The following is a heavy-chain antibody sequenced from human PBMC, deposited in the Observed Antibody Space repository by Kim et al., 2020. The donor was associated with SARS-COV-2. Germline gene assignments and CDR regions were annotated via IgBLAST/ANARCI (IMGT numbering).Heavy chain of an antibody. V-gene: IGHV3-21*01. Sequence: GGSLRLSCAASGFTFSVYAMNWVRQAPGRGLEWLSSIYSSSSDIFYADSVKGRFTISRDDAKNSLYLQMDSLRADDTAVYYCGRLWSGYSGFDYWGQGTLVTVSS. CDR3: GRLWSGYSGFDY. CDR2: IYSSSSDI. D-gene: IGHD3-3*01. J-gene: IGHJ4*02. CDR1: GFTFSVYA.